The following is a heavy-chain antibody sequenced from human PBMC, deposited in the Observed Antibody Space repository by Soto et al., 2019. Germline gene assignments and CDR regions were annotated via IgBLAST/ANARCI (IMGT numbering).Heavy chain of an antibody. D-gene: IGHD6-19*01. Sequence: GGSLRLSCAASGFTFTSYAMNWVRQAPGKGLQWVSTVSGSGGSSYYADSGKGRFTVSRDNSTNTLFLQMNSLSVEDTAIYYCAKDGWLGRYFDYWGQGTLVTVSS. CDR3: AKDGWLGRYFDY. J-gene: IGHJ4*02. V-gene: IGHV3-23*01. CDR2: VSGSGGSS. CDR1: GFTFTSYA.